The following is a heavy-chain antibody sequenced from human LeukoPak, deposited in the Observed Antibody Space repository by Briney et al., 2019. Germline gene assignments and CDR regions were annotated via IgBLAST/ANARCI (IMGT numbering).Heavy chain of an antibody. CDR2: IDGGGGRT. D-gene: IGHD3-22*01. Sequence: GGSLRLSCTASGFAFSSYAMSWVRQAPGVGPEWVSAIDGGGGRTWHADSVRGRFTTSRDNSKNTLFMQMNSLRAEDTAVYYCAKDFYDSSGSRYDYWGQGTLVTVSS. J-gene: IGHJ4*02. V-gene: IGHV3-23*01. CDR1: GFAFSSYA. CDR3: AKDFYDSSGSRYDY.